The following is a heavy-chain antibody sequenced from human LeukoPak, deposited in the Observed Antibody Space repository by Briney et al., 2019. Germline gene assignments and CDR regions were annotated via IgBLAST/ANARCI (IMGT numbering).Heavy chain of an antibody. V-gene: IGHV3-21*01. CDR2: ISSSSSFI. J-gene: IGHJ6*02. CDR3: ARDLIYGMDV. D-gene: IGHD2-21*01. CDR1: GFTFSSYS. Sequence: GGSLRLSCAASGFTFSSYSMNWVRQAPGKGLEWVSSISSSSSFIYYADSAKGRLTISRDYAKNSLYLQMDSLSAEDTAVYYCARDLIYGMDVWGQGTTVTVSS.